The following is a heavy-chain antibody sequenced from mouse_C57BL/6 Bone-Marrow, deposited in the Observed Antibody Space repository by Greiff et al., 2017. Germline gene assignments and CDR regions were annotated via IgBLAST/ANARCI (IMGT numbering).Heavy chain of an antibody. CDR3: TRITTVVATRY. V-gene: IGHV6-6*01. D-gene: IGHD1-1*01. CDR1: GFTFSDAW. Sequence: EVKVVESGGGLVQPGGSMKLSCAASGFTFSDAWMDWVRQSPEKGLEWVAEIRNKANNHATYYAESVKGRFTISRDDSKSSVYLQMNSLRAEDTGIYYCTRITTVVATRYWGQGTTLTVSS. J-gene: IGHJ2*01. CDR2: IRNKANNHAT.